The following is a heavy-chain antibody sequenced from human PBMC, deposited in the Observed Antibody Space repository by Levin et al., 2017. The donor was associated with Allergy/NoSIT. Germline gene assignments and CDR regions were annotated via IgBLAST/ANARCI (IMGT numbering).Heavy chain of an antibody. CDR2: FDSEDGKT. CDR3: ATDGFIQPYGMDV. V-gene: IGHV1-24*01. J-gene: IGHJ6*02. D-gene: IGHD5-18*01. CDR1: GYTLTELS. Sequence: ASVKVSCKVVGYTLTELSMHWVRQAPGKGLEWMGGFDSEDGKTIYAQKLQGRVTMTEDTSTDTAYMELSSLRSEDTAVYYCATDGFIQPYGMDVWGQGTTVTVSS.